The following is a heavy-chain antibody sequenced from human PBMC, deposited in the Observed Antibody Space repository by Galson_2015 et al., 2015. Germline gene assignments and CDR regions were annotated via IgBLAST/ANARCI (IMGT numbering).Heavy chain of an antibody. Sequence: CKASGNTFPNYYIHWLRQAPGQGLEWMGAINPSGGTTNYAQKFQGRVTITADESSSTVYMELSSLRSEDTAVYYCARDGIRDSSGWLGALYYYYGLDVWGQGTTVTVSS. V-gene: IGHV1-46*01. CDR3: ARDGIRDSSGWLGALYYYYGLDV. CDR1: GNTFPNYY. J-gene: IGHJ6*02. D-gene: IGHD6-19*01. CDR2: INPSGGTT.